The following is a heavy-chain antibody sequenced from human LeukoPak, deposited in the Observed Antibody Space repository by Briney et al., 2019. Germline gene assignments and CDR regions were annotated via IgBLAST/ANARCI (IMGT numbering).Heavy chain of an antibody. Sequence: SETLSLTCTVSGGSISSGSYFWSWIRQPAGKGLEWIGRIYTSGSTNYNPSLKSRVTISVDTSKKQFSLKLSSVTAADTAVYYCARGGLTGYYYYYYYYMDVWGKGTTVTISS. CDR1: GGSISSGSYF. CDR3: ARGGLTGYYYYYYYYMDV. D-gene: IGHD3-9*01. CDR2: IYTSGST. J-gene: IGHJ6*03. V-gene: IGHV4-61*02.